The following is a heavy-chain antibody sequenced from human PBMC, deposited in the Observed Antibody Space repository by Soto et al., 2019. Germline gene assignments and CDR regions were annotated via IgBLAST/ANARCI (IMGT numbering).Heavy chain of an antibody. Sequence: PLETLTLTCTFSGASISISYWNWIRQPPGKGLEWIGYIFHSGTTNYNPSLKSRVTISVDTSKNQFSLNLSSLTTADTAVYFCARGGNRYSSTSYGVGGFDYWGQGTLVTVSS. J-gene: IGHJ4*02. CDR3: ARGGNRYSSTSYGVGGFDY. CDR2: IFHSGTT. D-gene: IGHD6-13*01. V-gene: IGHV4-59*01. CDR1: GASISISY.